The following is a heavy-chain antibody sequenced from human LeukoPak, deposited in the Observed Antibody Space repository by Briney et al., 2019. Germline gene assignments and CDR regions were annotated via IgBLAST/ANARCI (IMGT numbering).Heavy chain of an antibody. CDR1: DDSSSSHY. D-gene: IGHD4-17*01. V-gene: IGHV4-59*11. CDR2: ISYIGIT. Sequence: SETLSLTCAVSDDSSSSHYWTWIRQPPGKGLEWIGYISYIGITNYNPSLKSRVTLSIDTSKNQFSLKLRSVTAADTAVYYCARDLVTVTKGFDIWGQGTMVSVSS. CDR3: ARDLVTVTKGFDI. J-gene: IGHJ3*02.